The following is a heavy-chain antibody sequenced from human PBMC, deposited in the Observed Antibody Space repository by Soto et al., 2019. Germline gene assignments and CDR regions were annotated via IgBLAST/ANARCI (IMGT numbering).Heavy chain of an antibody. CDR2: INPSGGST. D-gene: IGHD2-15*01. J-gene: IGHJ5*02. CDR1: GYTFTSYY. CDR3: ARGSLEYCSGGSCYNGGWFDP. Sequence: ASVKVSCKASGYTFTSYYMHWVRQAPGQGLEWMGIINPSGGSTSYAQKSQGRVTMTRDTSTSTVYMELSSLRSEDTAVYYCARGSLEYCSGGSCYNGGWFDPWGQGTLVTVSS. V-gene: IGHV1-46*03.